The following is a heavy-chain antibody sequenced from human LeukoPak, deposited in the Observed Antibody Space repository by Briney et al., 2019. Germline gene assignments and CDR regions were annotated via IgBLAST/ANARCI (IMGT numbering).Heavy chain of an antibody. CDR3: ARREWIQLTGWFDP. CDR1: GGSFSGYY. V-gene: IGHV4-34*01. CDR2: INHSGST. J-gene: IGHJ5*02. Sequence: SETLSLTCAVYGGSFSGYYWSWIRQPPGKGLEWIGEINHSGSTNYNPSLKSQVTISVDTSKNQFSLKLSSVTAADTAVYYCARREWIQLTGWFDPWGQGTLVTVSS. D-gene: IGHD5-18*01.